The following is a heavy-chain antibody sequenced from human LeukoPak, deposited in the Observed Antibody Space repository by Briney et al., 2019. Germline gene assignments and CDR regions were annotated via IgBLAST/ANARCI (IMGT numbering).Heavy chain of an antibody. Sequence: PSETLSLTCTVSGDSISSGDYYWSWIRQPAGKGLEWIGRISSSGSTNYNPSLKSRVTISVDTSKNQFSLKLSSVTAADTAVYYCARSQIYYYYMDVWGKGTTVTISS. CDR3: ARSQIYYYYMDV. CDR1: GDSISSGDYY. CDR2: ISSSGST. J-gene: IGHJ6*03. V-gene: IGHV4-61*02.